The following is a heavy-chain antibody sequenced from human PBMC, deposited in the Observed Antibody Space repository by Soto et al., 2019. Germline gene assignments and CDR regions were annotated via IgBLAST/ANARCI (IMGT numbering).Heavy chain of an antibody. CDR3: AKAVGYQLLYDYYYYYGMDV. Sequence: EVQLLESGGGLVQPGGSLRLSCAASGFTFSSYAMSWVRQAPGKGLEWVSAISGSGGSTYYADSVKGRFTISRDNSKNTLYLQMNSLRAEDTAVYYCAKAVGYQLLYDYYYYYGMDVWGQGTTVTVSS. CDR1: GFTFSSYA. V-gene: IGHV3-23*01. J-gene: IGHJ6*02. CDR2: ISGSGGST. D-gene: IGHD2-2*02.